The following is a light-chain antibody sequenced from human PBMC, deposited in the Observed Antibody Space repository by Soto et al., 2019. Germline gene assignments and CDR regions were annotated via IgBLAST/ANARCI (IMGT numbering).Light chain of an antibody. CDR3: QYYGTSTGT. J-gene: IGKJ1*01. V-gene: IGKV3-20*01. CDR2: GDS. CDR1: QSVSSSH. Sequence: EIVLTQSPDTLSLSPGETATLSCRASQSVSSSHLAWYQQKVGQAPRLLIYGDSRRATGIPDRFSGSGSGTDFPLIINRLDPEDFAVYYCQYYGTSTGTFGQGTKVDIK.